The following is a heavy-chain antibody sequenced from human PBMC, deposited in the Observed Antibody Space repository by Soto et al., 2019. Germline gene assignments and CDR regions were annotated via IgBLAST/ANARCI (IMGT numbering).Heavy chain of an antibody. CDR1: GFTFSSYS. CDR2: ISSISSYI. CDR3: ARDYSSGWTDAFDI. V-gene: IGHV3-21*01. Sequence: PGGSLSLSCAASGFTFSSYSMNWVRQAPGKGLEWVLSISSISSYIYYADSVKGRFTISRDNAKNSLYLQMNSLRADDTAVYYCARDYSSGWTDAFDIWGQGTMVTVSS. D-gene: IGHD6-19*01. J-gene: IGHJ3*02.